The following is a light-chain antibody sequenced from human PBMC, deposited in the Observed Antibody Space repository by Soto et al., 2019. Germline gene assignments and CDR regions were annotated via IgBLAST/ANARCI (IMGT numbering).Light chain of an antibody. CDR2: GNN. Sequence: QSVLTQPPSVSGAPGQRVTISCTGNSSNIGAGYDVHWYQQLPGTAPKLLIYGNNNRPSGVPDRFSGSKSGTSASLAITGLQAEDEADYYCQSYDSSLSVSYVFGTGTKVTVL. V-gene: IGLV1-40*01. CDR1: SSNIGAGYD. CDR3: QSYDSSLSVSYV. J-gene: IGLJ1*01.